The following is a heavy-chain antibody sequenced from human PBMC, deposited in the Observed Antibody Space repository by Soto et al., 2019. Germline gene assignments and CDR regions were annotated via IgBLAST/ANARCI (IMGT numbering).Heavy chain of an antibody. Sequence: QVQLVQSGAEVKKPGSSVKVSCKASGGTFSSYAISWVRQAPGQGLEWMGGIIPIFGTANYAQKFQGRVTITADESTSTAYMELSSLRSEDTAVYYCASGSGYSSGWSYHTWFDPWGQGTLVTVSS. CDR1: GGTFSSYA. D-gene: IGHD6-19*01. CDR3: ASGSGYSSGWSYHTWFDP. CDR2: IIPIFGTA. V-gene: IGHV1-69*01. J-gene: IGHJ5*02.